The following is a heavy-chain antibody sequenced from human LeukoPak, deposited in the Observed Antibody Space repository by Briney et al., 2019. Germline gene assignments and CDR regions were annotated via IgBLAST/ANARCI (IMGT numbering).Heavy chain of an antibody. CDR1: GFTFSSYG. CDR3: AKDPVAVAGYFDY. CDR2: IRYDGSNK. V-gene: IGHV3-30*02. D-gene: IGHD6-19*01. J-gene: IGHJ4*02. Sequence: QSGGSLRLSCAASGFTFSSYGMHWVRQAPGKGLEWVAFIRYDGSNKYYADSVKGRFTISRDNSKNTLYLQMNSLRAEDTAVYYCAKDPVAVAGYFDYWGQGTLVTVSS.